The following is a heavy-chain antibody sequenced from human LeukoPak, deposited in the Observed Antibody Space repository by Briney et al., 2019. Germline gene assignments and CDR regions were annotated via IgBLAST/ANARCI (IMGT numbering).Heavy chain of an antibody. D-gene: IGHD3-3*02. CDR2: IYSGATT. CDR3: ARVGDHFHWNLDL. J-gene: IGHJ2*01. V-gene: IGHV3-53*01. CDR1: GFTLSTYY. Sequence: GGSLRLSCAASGFTLSTYYMNWVRQAPGKGLEWVSIIYSGATTYYADSVKGRFNISRDTSKNTVSLQMNSLRADDTAVYFCARVGDHFHWNLDLWGRGTLVTVSS.